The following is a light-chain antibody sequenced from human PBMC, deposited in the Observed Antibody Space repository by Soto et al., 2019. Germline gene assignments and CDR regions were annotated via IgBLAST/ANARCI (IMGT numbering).Light chain of an antibody. CDR2: DAF. J-gene: IGKJ1*01. CDR3: QQYNIYSVK. V-gene: IGKV1-5*01. CDR1: PSISRW. Sequence: IQMTQSPSTRSASVGDRVSITCRDSPSISRWLAWYQEKPGQAPKLLIYDAFSLESGVPSRFSGSGSGKEFTLTISSLQPDDFATYYCQQYNIYSVKFGQGNKVDIK.